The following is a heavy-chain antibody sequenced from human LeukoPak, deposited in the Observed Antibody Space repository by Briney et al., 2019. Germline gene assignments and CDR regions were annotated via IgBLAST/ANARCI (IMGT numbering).Heavy chain of an antibody. D-gene: IGHD1-26*01. J-gene: IGHJ5*02. CDR3: AREVLGATAGNWFDP. CDR2: IYHSGGT. Sequence: SETLSLTCTVSGGSISSSSYYWGWIRQPPGKGLEWIGYIYHSGGTYYNPSLKSRVTISLDRSNNQFSLKLSSVTAADTAVYYCAREVLGATAGNWFDPWGQGTLVTVSS. V-gene: IGHV4-39*07. CDR1: GGSISSSSYY.